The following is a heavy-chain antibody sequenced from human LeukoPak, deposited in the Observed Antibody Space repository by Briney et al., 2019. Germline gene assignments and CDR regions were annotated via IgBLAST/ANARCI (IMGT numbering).Heavy chain of an antibody. V-gene: IGHV4-34*01. CDR1: GGSFIGYY. J-gene: IGHJ3*01. CDR2: INHSGST. CDR3: ARARLYDFWSGYFSSALEH. Sequence: SETLSLTCAVHGGSFIGYYWSWIRQPPGKGLEWIGEINHSGSTNYNPSLKSRVTISVDTSKNQFSLKLSSVIAADTAVYYCARARLYDFWSGYFSSALEHWGQGTMVTVSS. D-gene: IGHD3-3*01.